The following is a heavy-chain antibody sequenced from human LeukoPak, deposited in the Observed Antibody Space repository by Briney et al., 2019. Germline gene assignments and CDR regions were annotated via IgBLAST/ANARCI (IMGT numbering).Heavy chain of an antibody. D-gene: IGHD6-19*01. CDR1: GGSISSGGYY. J-gene: IGHJ3*02. CDR3: ARAMYSSKLGAFDI. CDR2: IYYSGST. Sequence: PSQTLSLTCTVSGGSISSGGYYWSWIRQHPGKGLEWIGYIYYSGSTYYNPSLKSRVTISVDTSKNQFSLKLSSVTAADTAVYYCARAMYSSKLGAFDIWGQGTMVTVSS. V-gene: IGHV4-31*03.